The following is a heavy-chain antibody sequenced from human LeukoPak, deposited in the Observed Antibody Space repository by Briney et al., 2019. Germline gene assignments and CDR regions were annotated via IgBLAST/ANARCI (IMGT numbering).Heavy chain of an antibody. CDR1: GFTFSSYW. J-gene: IGHJ4*02. Sequence: PGGSLRLSCAASGFTFSSYWMSWVRQAPGKGLEWVANIKQDGSEEYYVDSVKGRFTISRDNAKNSLYLQMNSLRAEDTAVYYCARDSGYSGYDPSDYWGQGTLVTVSS. D-gene: IGHD5-12*01. V-gene: IGHV3-7*01. CDR3: ARDSGYSGYDPSDY. CDR2: IKQDGSEE.